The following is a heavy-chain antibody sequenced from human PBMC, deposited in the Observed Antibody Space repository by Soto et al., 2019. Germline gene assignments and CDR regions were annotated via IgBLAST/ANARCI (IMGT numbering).Heavy chain of an antibody. V-gene: IGHV1-18*01. CDR1: GYTFTRYG. J-gene: IGHJ6*02. D-gene: IGHD2-21*02. CDR3: ARDLWGYCGTDCYPLDV. CDR2: INTYNGNT. Sequence: ASVKVSCKASGYTFTRYGIGWARQAPGQGLEWMGWINTYNGNTNYAQNVQGRVTLTTDTSTSTAYMELRSLRSNDTAVYYCARDLWGYCGTDCYPLDVWGQGTTVTVS.